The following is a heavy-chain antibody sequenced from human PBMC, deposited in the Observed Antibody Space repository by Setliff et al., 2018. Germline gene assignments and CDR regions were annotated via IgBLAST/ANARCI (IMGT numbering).Heavy chain of an antibody. Sequence: SETLSLTCTVSGGSIGNYYWSWIRQSPGKGLEWIGFIYYNGRSDHNPSFQSRVTMSVDRSKNQFSLNLRAMTAADTAVYYCAREGGGSGWTPDSWGQGTLVTVSS. CDR1: GGSIGNYY. D-gene: IGHD6-19*01. V-gene: IGHV4-59*01. CDR2: IYYNGRS. CDR3: AREGGGSGWTPDS. J-gene: IGHJ4*02.